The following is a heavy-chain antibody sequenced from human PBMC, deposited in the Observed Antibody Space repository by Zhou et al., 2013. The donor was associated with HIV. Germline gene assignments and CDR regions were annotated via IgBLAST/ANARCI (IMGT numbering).Heavy chain of an antibody. J-gene: IGHJ5*02. V-gene: IGHV1-8*03. CDR3: ASGKYGWFDP. CDR1: GYTFTSYD. D-gene: IGHD3-10*01. Sequence: QVQLVQSGAEVKKPGASVKVSCKASGYTFTSYDINWVRQATGQGLEWMGWMNPNSGNTGYAQKLQGRVAITRNTSISTAYMELHRLTSNDTAVYYCASGKYGWFDPWGQGALVTVSS. CDR2: MNPNSGNT.